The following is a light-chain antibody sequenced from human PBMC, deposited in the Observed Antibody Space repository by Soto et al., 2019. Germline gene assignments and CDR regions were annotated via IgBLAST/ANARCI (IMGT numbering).Light chain of an antibody. Sequence: DIQMTQSPSTLSASVGDRVTITCRASQSIGDSLAWYQQKPGKAPYLLISDVSSLERGVPSRFSGSGSGTDFTLTISRLEPEDFAVYYCQQYGYLGTFGQGTKVDIK. CDR3: QQYGYLGT. J-gene: IGKJ1*01. V-gene: IGKV1-5*01. CDR1: QSIGDS. CDR2: DVS.